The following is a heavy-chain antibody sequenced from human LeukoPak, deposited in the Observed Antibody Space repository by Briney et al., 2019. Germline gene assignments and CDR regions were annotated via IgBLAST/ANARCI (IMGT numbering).Heavy chain of an antibody. CDR2: ISGSGGST. CDR1: GFTFDDYD. CDR3: AKGFDRTYFDY. V-gene: IGHV3-23*01. J-gene: IGHJ4*02. Sequence: PGGSLRLSCAASGFTFDDYDMSWVRQVPGKGLEWVSAISGSGGSTYYADSVKGRFTISRDNSKNTLYLQMNSLRAEDTAVYYCAKGFDRTYFDYWGQGTLVTVSS.